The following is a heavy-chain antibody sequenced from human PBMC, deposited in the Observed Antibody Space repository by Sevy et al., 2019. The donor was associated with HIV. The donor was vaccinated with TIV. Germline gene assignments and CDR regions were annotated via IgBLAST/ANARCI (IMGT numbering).Heavy chain of an antibody. Sequence: GGSLRLSCAASGFTFSNYAMNWVRQAPGKGLEWVSAISGSGGSTYYADSVKGRFTISRDNSKNTLYLQMNSLRAEDTAVYYCAKDEGGVAVVSYFDYWGQGTLVTVSS. CDR3: AKDEGGVAVVSYFDY. CDR1: GFTFSNYA. J-gene: IGHJ4*02. V-gene: IGHV3-23*01. D-gene: IGHD6-19*01. CDR2: ISGSGGST.